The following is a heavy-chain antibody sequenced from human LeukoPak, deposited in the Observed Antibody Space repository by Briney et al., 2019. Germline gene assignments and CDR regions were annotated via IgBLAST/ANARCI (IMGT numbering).Heavy chain of an antibody. CDR1: GFTFSNAW. D-gene: IGHD3-22*01. CDR2: IKSRTDGGTT. V-gene: IGHV3-15*01. CDR3: TTDSHDSSFDY. J-gene: IGHJ4*02. Sequence: PGGSLRLSCAASGFTFSNAWMSWVRQAPGKGLEWVGRIKSRTDGGTTDYAAPVKGRFTISRDDSKNTLYLQMNSLKTEDTAEYYCTTDSHDSSFDYWGQGTLVTVSS.